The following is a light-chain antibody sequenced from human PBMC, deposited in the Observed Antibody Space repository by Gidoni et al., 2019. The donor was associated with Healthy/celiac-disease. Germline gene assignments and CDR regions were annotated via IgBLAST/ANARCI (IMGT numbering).Light chain of an antibody. J-gene: IGKJ2*01. CDR1: QDISNY. Sequence: DIQMTPSPTSLSASVGDRVTITCQASQDISNYLNWYQQKPWKAPKLLIYDASNLETRVPSMFSGSGSGTDFTLTISSLQPEDIATYYCQQYDNLYTFXQXTKLEIK. CDR2: DAS. V-gene: IGKV1-33*01. CDR3: QQYDNLYT.